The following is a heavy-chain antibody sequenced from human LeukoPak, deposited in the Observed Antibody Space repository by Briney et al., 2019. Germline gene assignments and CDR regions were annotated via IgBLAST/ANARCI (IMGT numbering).Heavy chain of an antibody. V-gene: IGHV5-51*01. D-gene: IGHD6-13*01. J-gene: IGHJ4*02. Sequence: GESLKISCKGSGYSFTSYWIVWVRQMPGKGLEWMGIIYPGDSYMGIMYPGDSDTRYSPSFEGHVTISADKSISIAYLQWSSLKASDTAMYYCARLSNRSSCPDSWGQGTLVTVSS. CDR2: MYPGDSDT. CDR1: GYSFTSYW. CDR3: ARLSNRSSCPDS.